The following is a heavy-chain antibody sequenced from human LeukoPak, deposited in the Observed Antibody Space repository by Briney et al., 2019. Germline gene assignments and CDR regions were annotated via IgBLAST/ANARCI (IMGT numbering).Heavy chain of an antibody. CDR2: IYYTGTT. Sequence: KSSETLSLTCTVSGGSISSGGYYWSWIRQHPGKGLEWIGYIYYTGTTNYNPSLESRVTISVDTSKNQFSLRLSSVTAADTAVYYCARHSSGIAVAGTKFDYWGQGTLVTVSS. D-gene: IGHD6-19*01. V-gene: IGHV4-61*08. CDR1: GGSISSGGYY. CDR3: ARHSSGIAVAGTKFDY. J-gene: IGHJ4*02.